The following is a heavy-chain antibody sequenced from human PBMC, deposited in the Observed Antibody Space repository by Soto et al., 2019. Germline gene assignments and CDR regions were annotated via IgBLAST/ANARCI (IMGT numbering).Heavy chain of an antibody. J-gene: IGHJ6*02. D-gene: IGHD3-22*01. Sequence: GRSLRLSCAASGFTFSSYWMHWVRQAPGKGLVWVSRINSDGSSTSYAYSVKGRFTISRGNAKNTLYLQMNSLRAEDTPVYYCARASGDNYYDSRGYWVIDYYYYGMDVWGQGTTVTVSS. V-gene: IGHV3-74*01. CDR2: INSDGSST. CDR1: GFTFSSYW. CDR3: ARASGDNYYDSRGYWVIDYYYYGMDV.